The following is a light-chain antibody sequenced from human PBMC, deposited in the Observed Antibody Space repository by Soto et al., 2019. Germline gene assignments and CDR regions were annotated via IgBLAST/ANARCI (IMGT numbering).Light chain of an antibody. CDR3: SSYAGSNNFV. V-gene: IGLV2-8*01. CDR1: SSDIGGYNY. Sequence: QYVLTQPPSASGSPGQSVTISCTRTSSDIGGYNYVSWYQQHPGKAPKVMIYEVSKRPSGVPDRFSGSKSGNTASLTVSGLQAEDEADYYCSSYAGSNNFVFGTGTKLTV. J-gene: IGLJ1*01. CDR2: EVS.